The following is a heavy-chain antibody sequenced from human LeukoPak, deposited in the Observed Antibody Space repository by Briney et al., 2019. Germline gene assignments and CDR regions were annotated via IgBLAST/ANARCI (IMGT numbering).Heavy chain of an antibody. CDR2: IYYSGST. D-gene: IGHD3-3*01. V-gene: IGHV4-61*01. CDR3: ARAPEARTYYDFWSGYSGWFDP. Sequence: SETLSLTCAVSGYSISSSYYWSWIRQPPGKGLEWIGYIYYSGSTNYNPSLKSRVTISVDTSKNQFSLKLSSVTAADTAVYYCARAPEARTYYDFWSGYSGWFDPWGQGTLVTVSS. J-gene: IGHJ5*02. CDR1: GYSISSSYY.